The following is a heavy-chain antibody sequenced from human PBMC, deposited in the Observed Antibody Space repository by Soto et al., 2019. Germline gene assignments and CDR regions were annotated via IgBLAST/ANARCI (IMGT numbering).Heavy chain of an antibody. V-gene: IGHV4-30-2*01. CDR3: VRTYYYDSSGFRLDP. Sequence: SETLSLTCAVSGGSISSGGYPWSWIRQPPGKGLEWIGYIYHSGSTYYNPSLKSRVTISVDRSKNQFSLKLSSVTAADTAVYYFVRTYYYDSSGFRLDPRGQRTLVTVSS. J-gene: IGHJ5*02. D-gene: IGHD3-22*01. CDR1: GGSISSGGYP. CDR2: IYHSGST.